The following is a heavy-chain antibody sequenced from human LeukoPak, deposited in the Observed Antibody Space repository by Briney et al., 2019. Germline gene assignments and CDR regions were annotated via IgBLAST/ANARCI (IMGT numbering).Heavy chain of an antibody. D-gene: IGHD3-3*01. J-gene: IGHJ4*02. V-gene: IGHV3-11*04. CDR2: ISSSGSTI. Sequence: GGSLRLSCAAPGFTFSDYYMSWIRQAPGKGLEWVSYISSSGSTIYYADSVKGRFTISRDNAKNSLYLQMNSLKAEDTAVYYCARMVFWSGYYPDYWGQGTLVTVSS. CDR1: GFTFSDYY. CDR3: ARMVFWSGYYPDY.